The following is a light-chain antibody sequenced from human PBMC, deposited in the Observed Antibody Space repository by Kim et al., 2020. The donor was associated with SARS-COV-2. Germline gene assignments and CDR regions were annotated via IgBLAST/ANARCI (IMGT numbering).Light chain of an antibody. CDR3: SALDSSLSAWV. CDR1: SNIVGNQG. CDR2: RNN. J-gene: IGLJ3*02. V-gene: IGLV10-54*02. Sequence: TATLTCTGNSNIVGNQGAAWLQQHQGHPPKLLSYRNNPRPSGISERFSASRSGNTASLTITGLQPEDEADYYCSALDSSLSAWVFGGGTQLTVL.